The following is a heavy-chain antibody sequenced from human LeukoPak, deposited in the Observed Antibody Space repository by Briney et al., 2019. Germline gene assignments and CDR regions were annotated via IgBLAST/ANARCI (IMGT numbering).Heavy chain of an antibody. V-gene: IGHV1-8*03. J-gene: IGHJ4*02. CDR3: ARAIVGSSWYPYDY. CDR2: MNPNSGNT. Sequence: ASVKVSCKASGYTFTSYDINWVRQATGQGLEWMGWMNPNSGNTGYAQKFQGRVTITRNTSISTAYMELSSLRSEDTAVYYCARAIVGSSWYPYDYWGQGTLVTVSS. CDR1: GYTFTSYD. D-gene: IGHD6-13*01.